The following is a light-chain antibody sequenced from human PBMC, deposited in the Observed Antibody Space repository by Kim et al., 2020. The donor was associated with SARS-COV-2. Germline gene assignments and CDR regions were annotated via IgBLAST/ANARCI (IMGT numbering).Light chain of an antibody. V-gene: IGLV1-40*01. Sequence: QPVLTQPPSVSGAPGQRVTISCTGSSSNLGAGYDVNWYQQLPGTVPKLLIYANSNRPSGAPGRFSGSKSGSSASLAITGLQAEDETDYYCQSYDSSLSGYVFGTGTKVTVL. CDR2: ANS. CDR1: SSNLGAGYD. CDR3: QSYDSSLSGYV. J-gene: IGLJ1*01.